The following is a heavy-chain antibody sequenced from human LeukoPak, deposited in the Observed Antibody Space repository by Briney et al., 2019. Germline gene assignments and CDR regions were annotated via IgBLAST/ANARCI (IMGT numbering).Heavy chain of an antibody. V-gene: IGHV4-30-4*01. CDR2: IYYSGST. D-gene: IGHD3-22*01. J-gene: IGHJ4*02. Sequence: SETLSLTYTVSSGSISSGDYYWSWIRQPPGKGLEWIGYIYYSGSTYYNPSLKSRVTISVDTSKNQFSLKLSSVTAADTAVYYCARGGNGSSGYYYARYWGQGTLVTVSS. CDR3: ARGGNGSSGYYYARY. CDR1: SGSISSGDYY.